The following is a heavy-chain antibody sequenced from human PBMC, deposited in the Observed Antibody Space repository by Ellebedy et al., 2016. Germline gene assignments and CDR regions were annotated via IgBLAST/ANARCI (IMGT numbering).Heavy chain of an antibody. CDR1: GFTFTSYD. J-gene: IGHJ4*02. CDR3: ARGPGYGGNSGNFDS. V-gene: IGHV3-21*01. Sequence: GGSLRLXXAASGFTFTSYDMNWVRQAPGKGLEWVSSISGSGTYIFYADSLKGRFTISRDTAKNSLYLQMNSLRAEDTAVYYCARGPGYGGNSGNFDSWGQGTLVTVSS. CDR2: ISGSGTYI. D-gene: IGHD4-23*01.